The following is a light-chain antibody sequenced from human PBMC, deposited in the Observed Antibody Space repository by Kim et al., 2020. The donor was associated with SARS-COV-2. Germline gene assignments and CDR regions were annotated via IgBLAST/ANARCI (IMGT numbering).Light chain of an antibody. V-gene: IGLV3-1*01. CDR2: QDR. CDR3: QTWDNGVVI. J-gene: IGLJ2*01. CDR1: KVGDRD. Sequence: SVSPGQTAKIPCSGDKVGDRDVSWYQQKPGQSPVLIIFQDRKRSSGIPGRFSGSNSGNRATLTITETQSVDEADYSCQTWDNGVVIFGGGTKLTVL.